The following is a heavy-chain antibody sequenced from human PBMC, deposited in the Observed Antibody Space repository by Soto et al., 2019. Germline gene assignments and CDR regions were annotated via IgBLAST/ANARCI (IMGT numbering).Heavy chain of an antibody. D-gene: IGHD6-13*01. CDR1: GGSISSGDYY. Sequence: QVQLQESGPGLVKPSQTLSLTCTVSGGSISSGDYYWSWIRQPPGKGLEWIGYIYYSGSTYYNPFLQSRVTVSVDTPKNQFSLKLSSVTAADTAVYYCARAEYSSSWFSYWGQGTLVTVSS. CDR3: ARAEYSSSWFSY. V-gene: IGHV4-30-4*01. CDR2: IYYSGST. J-gene: IGHJ4*02.